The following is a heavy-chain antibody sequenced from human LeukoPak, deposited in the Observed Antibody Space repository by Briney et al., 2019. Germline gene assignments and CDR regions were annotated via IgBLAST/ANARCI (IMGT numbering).Heavy chain of an antibody. D-gene: IGHD2-2*01. Sequence: GGSLRLSCAASGFTFSDYYMSWIRQAPGKGLEWVSYISSSSSYTNYADSVKGRFTISRDNAKNSLYLQMNSLRAEDTAVYYCARVEGDCSCTSCYLFDYWGQGTLVTVSS. V-gene: IGHV3-11*06. CDR1: GFTFSDYY. J-gene: IGHJ4*02. CDR3: ARVEGDCSCTSCYLFDY. CDR2: ISSSSSYT.